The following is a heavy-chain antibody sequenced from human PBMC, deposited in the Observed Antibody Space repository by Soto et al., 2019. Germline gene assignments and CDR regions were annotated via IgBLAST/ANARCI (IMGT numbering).Heavy chain of an antibody. J-gene: IGHJ6*02. V-gene: IGHV1-8*01. CDR2: MNPNSGNT. CDR1: GYTYTSYD. D-gene: IGHD2-8*01. Sequence: ASVKVSCKASGYTYTSYDINWVRKDTGQGLEWMGWMNPNSGNTGYAQKFQGRVTMTRNTSISTAYMELSSLRSEDTAVYYCARSTFCTNGVCYYDYYYGMDVWGQGTTVTVSS. CDR3: ARSTFCTNGVCYYDYYYGMDV.